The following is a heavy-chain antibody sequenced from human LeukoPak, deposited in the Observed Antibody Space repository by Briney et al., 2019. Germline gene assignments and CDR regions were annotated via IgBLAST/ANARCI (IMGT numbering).Heavy chain of an antibody. CDR1: GFNFINSW. V-gene: IGHV3-7*01. CDR2: INEDGSVK. Sequence: GGSLRLSCAASGFNFINSWMSWVRQAPGKGLESVAIINEDGSVKYYVDSVKGRFTISRDNAKNSVYLQMNSLRVEDTAVYYCVRDYYRSLDYWGQGTLVTVSS. D-gene: IGHD3-10*01. CDR3: VRDYYRSLDY. J-gene: IGHJ4*02.